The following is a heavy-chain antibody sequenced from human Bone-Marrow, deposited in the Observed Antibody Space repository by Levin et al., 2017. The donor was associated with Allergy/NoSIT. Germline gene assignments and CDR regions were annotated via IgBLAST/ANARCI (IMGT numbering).Heavy chain of an antibody. Sequence: SETLSLTCTVSGASINNTNHYWSWIRQPAGKGLEWIGRMFAGVSATYNRSLRSRVTISIDTSKNHFSLKLTSVTAADTAVYYYAGGETFNRWHTGWFDPWGQGTLVTVSS. J-gene: IGHJ5*02. CDR2: MFAGVSA. CDR3: AGGETFNRWHTGWFDP. D-gene: IGHD2-8*02. CDR1: GASINNTNHY. V-gene: IGHV4-61*02.